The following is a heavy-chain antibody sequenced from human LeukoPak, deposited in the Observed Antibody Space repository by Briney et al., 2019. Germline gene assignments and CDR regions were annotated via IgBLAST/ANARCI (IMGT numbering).Heavy chain of an antibody. CDR3: ATDYRSGGSCYPGNYYYYGMDV. V-gene: IGHV1-2*02. Sequence: ASVKVSCKASGYTFTGYYMHWVRQAPGQGLEWMGWINPNSGGTNYAQKFQGRVTMTRDTSISTAYMELSRLRSDDTAVYYCATDYRSGGSCYPGNYYYYGMDVWGQGTTVTVSS. D-gene: IGHD2-15*01. CDR1: GYTFTGYY. CDR2: INPNSGGT. J-gene: IGHJ6*02.